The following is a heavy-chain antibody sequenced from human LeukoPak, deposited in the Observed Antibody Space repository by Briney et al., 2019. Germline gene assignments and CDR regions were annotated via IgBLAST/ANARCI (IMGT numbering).Heavy chain of an antibody. CDR3: AKGYSNYGY. J-gene: IGHJ4*02. V-gene: IGHV3-23*01. D-gene: IGHD4-11*01. Sequence: GGSLRLSCAASGFTFRNFWMTWVRQAPGKGLEWVSAISGSGGSTYYADSVKGRFTISRDNSKNTLYLQMNSLRAEDTAVYYCAKGYSNYGYWXQXTLVTVSS. CDR1: GFTFRNFW. CDR2: ISGSGGST.